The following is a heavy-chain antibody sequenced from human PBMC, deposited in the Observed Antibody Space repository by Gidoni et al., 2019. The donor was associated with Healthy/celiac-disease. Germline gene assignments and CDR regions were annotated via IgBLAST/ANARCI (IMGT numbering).Heavy chain of an antibody. CDR3: ARDRGYGDYEYYFDY. D-gene: IGHD4-17*01. Sequence: QVQLVQSGAEEKKPGASVKVSCKASGYTFPSYAMHWVRQAPGQRLEWMGWINAGNGNTKYSQKFQGRVTITRDTSASTAYMELSSLRSEDTAVYYCARDRGYGDYEYYFDYWGQGTLVTVSS. J-gene: IGHJ4*02. V-gene: IGHV1-3*05. CDR1: GYTFPSYA. CDR2: INAGNGNT.